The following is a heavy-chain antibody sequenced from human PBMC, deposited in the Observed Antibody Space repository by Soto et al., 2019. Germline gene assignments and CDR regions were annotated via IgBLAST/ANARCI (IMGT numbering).Heavy chain of an antibody. CDR1: GFTFSSYA. CDR2: ISGSGGST. D-gene: IGHD3-3*01. CDR3: AREYDFWSGYPIPLYYYYYGMDV. Sequence: SLRLSCAASGFTFSSYAMSWVRQAPGKGLEWVSAISGSGGSTYYADSVKGRFTISRDNSKNTLYLQMNSLRAEDTAVYYCAREYDFWSGYPIPLYYYYYGMDVWGQGTTVTV. J-gene: IGHJ6*02. V-gene: IGHV3-23*01.